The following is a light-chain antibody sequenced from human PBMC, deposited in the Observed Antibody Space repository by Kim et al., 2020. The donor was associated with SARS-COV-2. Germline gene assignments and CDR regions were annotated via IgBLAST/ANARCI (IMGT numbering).Light chain of an antibody. CDR1: RRDVGGYNY. V-gene: IGLV2-8*01. CDR2: DVS. J-gene: IGLJ3*02. Sequence: QSVIISCPGTRRDVGGYNYVSWYQHHPGKAPKLMIYDVSKRPSGVPDRFSGSKSGHTASLTVSGLQAEDEADYYCSSYPGSNNLGVFGGGTQLTVL. CDR3: SSYPGSNNLGV.